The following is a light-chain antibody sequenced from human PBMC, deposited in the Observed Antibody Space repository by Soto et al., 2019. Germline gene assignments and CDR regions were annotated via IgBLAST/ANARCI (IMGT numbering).Light chain of an antibody. CDR3: QQYDTYWT. J-gene: IGKJ1*01. CDR1: QSISGW. Sequence: DIQMTQSPSTLSASVGDTFTVTCRASQSISGWLAWYQQKPGKAPKVLIYKASSLESGVPSRFSGSGSGTEFTLTISSLQPDDFATYYCQQYDTYWTFGQGTKVDI. V-gene: IGKV1-5*03. CDR2: KAS.